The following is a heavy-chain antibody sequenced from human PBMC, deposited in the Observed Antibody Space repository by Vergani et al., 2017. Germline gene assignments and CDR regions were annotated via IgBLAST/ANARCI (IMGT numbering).Heavy chain of an antibody. D-gene: IGHD3-10*01. CDR2: IYYSGST. J-gene: IGHJ4*02. CDR1: GGSISSGGYY. Sequence: QLQLQESGPGLVKPSETLSLTCTVSGGSISSGGYYWSWIRQHPGKGLEWIGYIYYSGSTYYNPSLKSRVTISVDTSKNQFSLKLSSVTAADTAVYYCAGVMKSGGFGELSLDFDYWGQGTLVTVSS. CDR3: AGVMKSGGFGELSLDFDY. V-gene: IGHV4-31*03.